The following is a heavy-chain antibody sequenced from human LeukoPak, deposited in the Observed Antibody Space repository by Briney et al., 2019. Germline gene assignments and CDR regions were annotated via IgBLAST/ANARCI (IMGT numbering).Heavy chain of an antibody. CDR1: GFTFSSYA. CDR2: ISYDGSNK. D-gene: IGHD3-10*01. CDR3: AREFALLWFGESAYGMDV. V-gene: IGHV3-30*04. J-gene: IGHJ6*02. Sequence: PGGSLRLSCAASGFTFSSYAMHWVRQAPGKGLEGVAVISYDGSNKYYADSVKGRFTISRDNSKNTLYLQMNSLRAEDTAVYYCAREFALLWFGESAYGMDVWGQGTTVTVSS.